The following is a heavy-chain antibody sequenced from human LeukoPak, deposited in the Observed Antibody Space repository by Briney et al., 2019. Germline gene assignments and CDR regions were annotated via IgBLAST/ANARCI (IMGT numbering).Heavy chain of an antibody. CDR1: GFTFSSYG. CDR2: ISYDGSNK. J-gene: IGHJ4*02. V-gene: IGHV3-30*18. D-gene: IGHD6-19*01. CDR3: ANDHSSGWPTFDY. Sequence: GGSLRLSCAASGFTFSSYGMHWVRQAPGKGLEWVAVISYDGSNKYYADSVKGRFTISRDNSKNTLYLQMNSLRAEDTAVYYCANDHSSGWPTFDYWGQGTLVTVSS.